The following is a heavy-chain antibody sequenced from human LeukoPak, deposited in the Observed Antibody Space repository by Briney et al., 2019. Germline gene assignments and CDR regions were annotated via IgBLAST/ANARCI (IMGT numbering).Heavy chain of an antibody. CDR3: ARGSWLCGC. J-gene: IGHJ4*02. Sequence: PGGSLRLSCAASGFTFSSYSMIWVRQSPGKGLEWVSSISSSGSYIYYADSVKGRFTISRDNAKKTLNLQMHRRRAEDTAVNYCARGSWLCGCWGQGTLVTVSS. CDR1: GFTFSSYS. CDR2: ISSSGSYI. V-gene: IGHV3-21*01. D-gene: IGHD6-19*01.